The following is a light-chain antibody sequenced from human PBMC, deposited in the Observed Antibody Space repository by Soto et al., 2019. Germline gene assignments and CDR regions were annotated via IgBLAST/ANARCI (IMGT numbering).Light chain of an antibody. J-gene: IGKJ1*01. CDR1: QSISNS. CDR2: SAS. Sequence: DIQLTQSPSSLSASVGDRVTITCRASQSISNSVNWYQQKPGKAPKLLIYSASSLHSGVPSRFSGSGVGTDFTLTISNLQPGDFATYCCQQSYTTPRTFGQGTKVEIK. CDR3: QQSYTTPRT. V-gene: IGKV1-39*01.